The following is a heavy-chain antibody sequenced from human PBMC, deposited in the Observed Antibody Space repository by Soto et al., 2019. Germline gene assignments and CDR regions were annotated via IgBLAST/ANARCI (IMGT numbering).Heavy chain of an antibody. Sequence: PSQTLSLTCAISGDSVSSNSAAWNWIRQSPSRGLEWLGRTCYRSKWYNDYAVSVKSRITINPDTSKNQFSLQLNSVTPEDTAVYYCARSITAAVNYYYYGMDVWGQGTTVTVSS. J-gene: IGHJ6*02. CDR3: ARSITAAVNYYYYGMDV. V-gene: IGHV6-1*01. D-gene: IGHD6-13*01. CDR1: GDSVSSNSAA. CDR2: TCYRSKWYN.